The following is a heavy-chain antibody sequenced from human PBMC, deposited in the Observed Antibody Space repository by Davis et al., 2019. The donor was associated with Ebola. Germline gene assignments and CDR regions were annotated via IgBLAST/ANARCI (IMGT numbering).Heavy chain of an antibody. J-gene: IGHJ3*02. Sequence: ASVTVSCKASGYTFTSYGISWVRQAPGQGLEWMGWVSGNNGKTNYAQKFQGRITMTTDTSTSTAYMELRSLTSDDTAIYYCARDIGVAVPGVMKDAFDIWGQGTMVTVSS. CDR2: VSGNNGKT. CDR3: ARDIGVAVPGVMKDAFDI. D-gene: IGHD2-2*01. V-gene: IGHV1-18*01. CDR1: GYTFTSYG.